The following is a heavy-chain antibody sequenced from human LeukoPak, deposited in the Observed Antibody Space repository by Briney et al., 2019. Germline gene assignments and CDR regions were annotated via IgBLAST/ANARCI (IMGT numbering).Heavy chain of an antibody. J-gene: IGHJ5*02. D-gene: IGHD3-22*01. Sequence: ASVKVSCKASGYTFTSYGISWVRQAPGQGLEWMGWISAYNGNTNYAQKLQGRVTMTTDTSTSTAYMELRSLRSDDTAVYYCARDGAGYDSSGYWFDPWAREPWSPSPQ. CDR2: ISAYNGNT. CDR1: GYTFTSYG. CDR3: ARDGAGYDSSGYWFDP. V-gene: IGHV1-18*01.